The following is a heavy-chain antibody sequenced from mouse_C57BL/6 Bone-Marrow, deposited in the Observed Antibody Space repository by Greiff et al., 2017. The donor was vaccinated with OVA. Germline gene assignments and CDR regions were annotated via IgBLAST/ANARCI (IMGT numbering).Heavy chain of an antibody. CDR3: ARVGYYGSSDYAMDY. J-gene: IGHJ4*01. CDR1: GYTFTSYW. D-gene: IGHD1-1*01. Sequence: QVQLQQPGAELVKPGASVKMSCKASGYTFTSYWITWVKQRPGQGLEWIGDIYPGSGSTNYNEKFKSKATLTVDTSSSTAYMQLSSLTSEDSAVYYGARVGYYGSSDYAMDYWGQGTSVTVSS. V-gene: IGHV1-55*01. CDR2: IYPGSGST.